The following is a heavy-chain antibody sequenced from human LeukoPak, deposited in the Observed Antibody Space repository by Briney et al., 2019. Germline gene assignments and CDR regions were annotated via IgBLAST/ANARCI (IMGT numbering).Heavy chain of an antibody. V-gene: IGHV1-2*06. Sequence: ASVKVSCKASGYTFTVYHMHWVRQAPGQGLEWMGRINPNSGDTNYAQKFQGRVAMTRDTSISTAFMELTRLRSDDTAVYYCARDYCSSTSCLFDYWGQGTLVTVSS. J-gene: IGHJ4*02. CDR3: ARDYCSSTSCLFDY. CDR2: INPNSGDT. D-gene: IGHD2-2*01. CDR1: GYTFTVYH.